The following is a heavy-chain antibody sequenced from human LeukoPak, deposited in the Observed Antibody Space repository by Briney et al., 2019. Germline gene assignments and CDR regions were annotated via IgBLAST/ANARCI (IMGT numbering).Heavy chain of an antibody. CDR1: GFTFSSYE. CDR2: ISSSVSSSGYTI. Sequence: PGGSLRLSCAASGFTFSSYEMNWVRQAPGKGLEWVSYISSSVSSSGYTIYYVDSVKGRFTISRDNAKKSLYLEMNSLRVEDTAFYYCAREQSIVRAPDAFDIWGQGTMVTV. V-gene: IGHV3-48*03. CDR3: AREQSIVRAPDAFDI. D-gene: IGHD3-10*01. J-gene: IGHJ3*02.